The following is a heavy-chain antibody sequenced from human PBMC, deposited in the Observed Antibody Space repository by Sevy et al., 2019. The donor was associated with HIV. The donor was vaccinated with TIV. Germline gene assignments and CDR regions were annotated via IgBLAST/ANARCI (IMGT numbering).Heavy chain of an antibody. J-gene: IGHJ4*02. V-gene: IGHV1-24*01. D-gene: IGHD3-22*01. CDR1: GYTLTKLS. CDR3: ATTKDYYDNSGDPFDY. Sequence: ASVKVSCKVSGYTLTKLSMHWVRQAPGKGLEWMGSFDPEDGETIHAQRFQGRLSMTEDTAKETAYMEMSGLNSEDTAVYYCATTKDYYDNSGDPFDYWGQGSLVTVSS. CDR2: FDPEDGET.